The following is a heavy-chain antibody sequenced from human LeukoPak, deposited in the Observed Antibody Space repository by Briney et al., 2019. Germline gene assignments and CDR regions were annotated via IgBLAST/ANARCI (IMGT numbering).Heavy chain of an antibody. J-gene: IGHJ5*02. CDR3: ARGGSYGYEKGFDP. Sequence: EASVKVSCKASGGTFSSYAISWVRQAPGQGLEWMGRIIPIFGIANYAQKFQGRVTITADKSTSTAYMELSSLRSEDTAVYYCARGGSYGYEKGFDPWGQGTLVTVSS. D-gene: IGHD5-18*01. CDR1: GGTFSSYA. CDR2: IIPIFGIA. V-gene: IGHV1-69*04.